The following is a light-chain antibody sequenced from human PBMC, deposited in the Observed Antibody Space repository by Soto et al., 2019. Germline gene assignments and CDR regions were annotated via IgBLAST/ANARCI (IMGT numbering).Light chain of an antibody. J-gene: IGLJ1*01. CDR3: CSSGGSPTYV. V-gene: IGLV1-40*01. CDR1: SSNIGAGYD. Sequence: QSVLTQPPSVSGAPGQRVTISCTGSSSNIGAGYDVHWYQQLPGTAPKLLIYGNSNRPSGVSNRFSGSKSGNTASLTISGLKVEDEADYYCCSSGGSPTYVFGTGTKLTVL. CDR2: GNS.